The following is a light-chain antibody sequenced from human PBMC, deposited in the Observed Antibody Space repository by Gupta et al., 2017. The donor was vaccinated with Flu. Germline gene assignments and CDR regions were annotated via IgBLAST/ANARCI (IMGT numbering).Light chain of an antibody. CDR2: AAS. V-gene: IGKV1-27*01. J-gene: IGKJ1*01. CDR1: QGISTY. CDR3: QNDNSAPRT. Sequence: PSSLSASVGDRVTITCRASQGISTYLAWYQQKPGKVPKLLIYAASTLQSGVPSRFSGSGSGTDFTLTISSLQPEDVATYYCQNDNSAPRTFGQGTKVEIK.